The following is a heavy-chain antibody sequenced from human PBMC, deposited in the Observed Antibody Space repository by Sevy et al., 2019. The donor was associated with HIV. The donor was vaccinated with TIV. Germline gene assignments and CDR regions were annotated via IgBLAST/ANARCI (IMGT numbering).Heavy chain of an antibody. J-gene: IGHJ4*02. CDR2: IIPIFVTP. CDR3: ARESLLYGDYPGDYFDY. Sequence: SVKVSCKASGGTFSSYAISWVRQAPGQGLEWMGGIIPIFVTPNYAQKFQGRVTITADESTSTAYMELSSLRSEDTAVYYCARESLLYGDYPGDYFDYWGQGTLVTVSS. CDR1: GGTFSSYA. D-gene: IGHD4-17*01. V-gene: IGHV1-69*13.